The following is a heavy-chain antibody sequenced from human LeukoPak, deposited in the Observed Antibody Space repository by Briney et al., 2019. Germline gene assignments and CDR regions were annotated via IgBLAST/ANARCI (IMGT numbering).Heavy chain of an antibody. J-gene: IGHJ5*01. Sequence: GGSLRLAWAASGFTFRNYAMSWVRQAPGKGLEWVSSITGSGSSTYYADSVKGRFTISRDNFKNTLDLQMDSLRAEDTAVYYCAKDQWFDSWGQGTLVTVSS. CDR2: ITGSGSST. CDR1: GFTFRNYA. V-gene: IGHV3-23*01. CDR3: AKDQWFDS.